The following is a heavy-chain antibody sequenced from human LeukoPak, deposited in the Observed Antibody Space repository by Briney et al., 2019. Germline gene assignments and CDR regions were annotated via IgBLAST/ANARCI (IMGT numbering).Heavy chain of an antibody. Sequence: GASVKVSCRASGYTFTRYALNWVRQAPGQGLEYMGRINPNNGDTNYAQKFQGRVTMTRDTATDTAYLELSRLTSGDTAVYYCTRTHIPYCAGKSCYSFDPWGQGTLVTVSS. V-gene: IGHV1-2*06. CDR2: INPNNGDT. J-gene: IGHJ5*02. D-gene: IGHD2-21*01. CDR3: TRTHIPYCAGKSCYSFDP. CDR1: GYTFTRYA.